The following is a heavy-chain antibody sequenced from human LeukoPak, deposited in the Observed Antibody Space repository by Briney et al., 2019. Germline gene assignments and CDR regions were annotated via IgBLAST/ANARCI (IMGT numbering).Heavy chain of an antibody. D-gene: IGHD3-10*02. V-gene: IGHV1-69*04. CDR1: GGTFSSYT. CDR2: IIPILGIA. J-gene: IGHJ6*02. CDR3: ARDGVTMFSGMDV. Sequence: SVKVSCEASGGTFSSYTISWVRQAPGQGLEWMGRIIPILGIANYAQEFQGRVTITADKSTSTAYMELSSLRSEDTAVYYCARDGVTMFSGMDVWGQGTTVTVSS.